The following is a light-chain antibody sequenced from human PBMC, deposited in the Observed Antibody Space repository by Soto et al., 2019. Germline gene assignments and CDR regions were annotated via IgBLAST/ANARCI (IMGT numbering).Light chain of an antibody. CDR2: EVS. J-gene: IGKJ2*01. CDR3: MQGTYWPYT. V-gene: IGKV2-30*01. CDR1: QSLVYRDGNTY. Sequence: DVAMTQSPLSLPVTLGQPASISCRSSQSLVYRDGNTYLNWFQQRPGQSPRRLIYEVSNRDSGVPDRISGSGSATDFTLRISRVEAEDVGVYYCMQGTYWPYTFGQGTKLEIK.